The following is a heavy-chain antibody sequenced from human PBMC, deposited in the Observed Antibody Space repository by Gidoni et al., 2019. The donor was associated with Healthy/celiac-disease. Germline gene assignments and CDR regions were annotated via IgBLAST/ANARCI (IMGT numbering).Heavy chain of an antibody. V-gene: IGHV3-23*01. CDR2: ISGSGGRT. J-gene: IGHJ4*02. D-gene: IGHD6-19*01. Sequence: EVQLLESGGGLVLPGESLRLSCSASGFTFSSYAISWVRQAPGKGLVWVSGISGSGGRTYYADSVKGRFTISRDNSKNTLYLQMNSLRADDTAVYYCAKGRVAVAATTPDYWGQGTLVTVSS. CDR1: GFTFSSYA. CDR3: AKGRVAVAATTPDY.